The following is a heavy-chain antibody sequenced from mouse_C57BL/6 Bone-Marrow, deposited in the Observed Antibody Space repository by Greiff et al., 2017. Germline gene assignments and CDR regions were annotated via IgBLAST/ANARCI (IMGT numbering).Heavy chain of an antibody. CDR3: TRVHYYGSSSYWYFDV. Sequence: EVQRVESGGGLVQPGGSMKLSCAASGFTFSDAWMDWVRQSPEKGLEWVAEIRNKANNHATYYAESVKGRFTISRDDSKSSVYLQMNSLRAEDTGIYYCTRVHYYGSSSYWYFDVWGTGTTVTVSS. D-gene: IGHD1-1*01. V-gene: IGHV6-6*01. J-gene: IGHJ1*03. CDR1: GFTFSDAW. CDR2: IRNKANNHAT.